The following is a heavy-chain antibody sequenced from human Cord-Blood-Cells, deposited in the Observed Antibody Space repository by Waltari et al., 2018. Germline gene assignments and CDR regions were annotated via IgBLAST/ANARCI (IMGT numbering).Heavy chain of an antibody. V-gene: IGHV4-38-2*01. CDR1: GYSISSGYY. Sequence: QVQLQESGPGLVKPSETLSLTCAVSGYSISSGYYWGWIRPPPGKGLEWIGSIYHSGSTYYNPSLKSRVTISVDTSKNQFSLKLSSVTAADTAVYYCARSPLRYFDYWGQGTLVTVSS. CDR3: ARSPLRYFDY. D-gene: IGHD3-3*01. CDR2: IYHSGST. J-gene: IGHJ4*02.